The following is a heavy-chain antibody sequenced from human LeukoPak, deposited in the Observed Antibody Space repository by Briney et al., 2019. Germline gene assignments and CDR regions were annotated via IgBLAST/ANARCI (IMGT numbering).Heavy chain of an antibody. CDR3: ARDRNGDYENWFDP. J-gene: IGHJ5*02. CDR1: GGSISSGDYY. CDR2: IYYSGST. D-gene: IGHD4-17*01. V-gene: IGHV4-30-4*01. Sequence: SQTLSLTCTVSGGSISSGDYYWSWIRQPPGKGLEWIGYIYYSGSTNYNPSLKSRVTISVDTSKNQFSLKLSSVTAADTAVYYCARDRNGDYENWFDPWGQGTLVTVSS.